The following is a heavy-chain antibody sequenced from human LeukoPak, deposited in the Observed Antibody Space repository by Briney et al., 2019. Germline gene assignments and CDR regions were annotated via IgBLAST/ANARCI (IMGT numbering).Heavy chain of an antibody. D-gene: IGHD4-17*01. V-gene: IGHV4-30-4*08. CDR2: IYYSGGT. Sequence: SETLSLTCTVSGGSLSSGDYYWSWIRHPPGKGLEWIGYIYYSGGTYYNPSLKSRVTISVDTSKNQFTLKLSSVTAADTVVYYCARVPVGILRFDYWGQGTLVTVSS. J-gene: IGHJ4*02. CDR1: GGSLSSGDYY. CDR3: ARVPVGILRFDY.